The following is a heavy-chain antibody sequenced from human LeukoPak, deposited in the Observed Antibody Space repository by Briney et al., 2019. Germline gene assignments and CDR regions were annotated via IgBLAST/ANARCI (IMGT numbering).Heavy chain of an antibody. Sequence: GESLKISCRGSGYSFTTYWIGWVRQMPGKGLEWMGIIYPDDSDTRYSPSFQGQVTISADKSVRTAYLQWSSLKASDTAMYYCARPNITSYYDSRGYDAFDVWGQGTMVTVSS. CDR2: IYPDDSDT. V-gene: IGHV5-51*01. CDR1: GYSFTTYW. CDR3: ARPNITSYYDSRGYDAFDV. J-gene: IGHJ3*01. D-gene: IGHD3-22*01.